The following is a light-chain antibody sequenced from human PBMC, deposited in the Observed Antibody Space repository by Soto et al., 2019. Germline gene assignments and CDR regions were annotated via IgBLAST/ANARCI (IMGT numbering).Light chain of an antibody. CDR1: QYVDTY. J-gene: IGKJ1*01. V-gene: IGKV1-39*01. CDR3: QQSYRTPRS. Sequence: DIQMTQSPSSLSESVGDRVTITCRASQYVDTYLNWYQQKPGKAPKLLIYGASSLQSGVPSRFSGIGSGTDFTLTISSLHPEDSATYYCQQSYRTPRSFGQGTKVEVK. CDR2: GAS.